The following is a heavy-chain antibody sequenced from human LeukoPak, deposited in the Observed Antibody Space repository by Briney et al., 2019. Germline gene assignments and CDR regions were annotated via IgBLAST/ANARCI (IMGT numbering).Heavy chain of an antibody. CDR3: ARGDCSGTSCYLFDY. CDR2: MWYDGSNK. J-gene: IGHJ4*02. Sequence: GRSLRLSCAASGFLSSSYGMHWVRQAPGKGLEWVAVMWYDGSNKYYADSVKGRFTISRDNSKNTLYLQMNSLRVEDTAVYYCARGDCSGTSCYLFDYWGQGTLVTVSS. V-gene: IGHV3-33*01. CDR1: GFLSSSYG. D-gene: IGHD2-2*01.